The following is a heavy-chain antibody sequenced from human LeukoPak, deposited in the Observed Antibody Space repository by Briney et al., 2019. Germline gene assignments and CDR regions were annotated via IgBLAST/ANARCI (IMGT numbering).Heavy chain of an antibody. J-gene: IGHJ3*02. CDR3: ARGLRYFDWLLGHDAFDI. Sequence: SETLSLTCAVYGGSFSGYYWSWIRQPPGKGLEWIGEINHSGSTNYNPYLKSRVTISVDTSKNQFSLKLSSVTAADTAVYYCARGLRYFDWLLGHDAFDIWGQGTMVTVSS. CDR1: GGSFSGYY. CDR2: INHSGST. D-gene: IGHD3-9*01. V-gene: IGHV4-34*01.